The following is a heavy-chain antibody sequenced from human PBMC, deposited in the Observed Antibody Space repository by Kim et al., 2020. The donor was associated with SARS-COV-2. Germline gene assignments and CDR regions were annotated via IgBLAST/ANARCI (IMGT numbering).Heavy chain of an antibody. J-gene: IGHJ4*02. CDR3: AREFYDILTGYYYFDY. D-gene: IGHD3-9*01. V-gene: IGHV3-21*01. Sequence: DSVEGRLPISRDNAKNSMYLQMNSLRAEDTAVYYCAREFYDILTGYYYFDYWGQGTLVTVSS.